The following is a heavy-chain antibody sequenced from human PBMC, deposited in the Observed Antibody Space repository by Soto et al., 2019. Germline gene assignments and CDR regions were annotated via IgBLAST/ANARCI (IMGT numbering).Heavy chain of an antibody. D-gene: IGHD6-19*01. Sequence: ASVKVSCKTSGFTFSSSAVHWVRQARGHRLQWIGWIDVGSANANYAQMLQERVTISRDMSTSTAYMELSSLRPEDTAVYYCTTYPYSTGGHYFDCWGQGTLVTVSS. V-gene: IGHV1-58*01. CDR2: IDVGSANA. CDR3: TTYPYSTGGHYFDC. J-gene: IGHJ4*02. CDR1: GFTFSSSA.